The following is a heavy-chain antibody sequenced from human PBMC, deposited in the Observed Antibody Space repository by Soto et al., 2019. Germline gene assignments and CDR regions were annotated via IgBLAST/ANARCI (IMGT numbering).Heavy chain of an antibody. J-gene: IGHJ4*02. V-gene: IGHV3-33*01. Sequence: PGGSLRLSCAASGFTFSSYGMHWVRQAPGKGLEWVAVIWYDGSNKYYADSVKGRFTISRDNSKNTLYLQMNSLRAEDTAVYYCARAYKYEYSSSDGIDYWGQGTXVTVSS. CDR2: IWYDGSNK. CDR3: ARAYKYEYSSSDGIDY. CDR1: GFTFSSYG. D-gene: IGHD6-6*01.